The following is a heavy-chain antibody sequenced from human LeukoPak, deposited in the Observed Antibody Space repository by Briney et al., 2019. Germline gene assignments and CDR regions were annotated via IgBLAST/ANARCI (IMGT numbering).Heavy chain of an antibody. J-gene: IGHJ4*02. CDR1: GGSISSYY. CDR2: IYYTGST. Sequence: SETLSLTCTVSGGSISSYYWSWIRQPPGKGLEWIGYIYYTGSTNYNPSLKSRVTISVDTSKNQFSLRVRSVTAADTAIYYCARQSPLAAAGTFDYWGQGTLVTVS. D-gene: IGHD6-13*01. CDR3: ARQSPLAAAGTFDY. V-gene: IGHV4-59*01.